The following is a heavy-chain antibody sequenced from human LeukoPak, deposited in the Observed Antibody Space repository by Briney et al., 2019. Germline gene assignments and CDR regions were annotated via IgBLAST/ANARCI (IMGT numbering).Heavy chain of an antibody. V-gene: IGHV4-59*02. Sequence: PSETLSLTCTVSGGSVSGYYWSWIRQPPGKGLEWIGYISYSGTTNYNPSLKSRVTISVDTSKKQFSLKLTSATAADTAVYYCARGDDYKSTLIDYWGQGTLVTVSS. CDR2: ISYSGTT. D-gene: IGHD5-12*01. CDR3: ARGDDYKSTLIDY. J-gene: IGHJ4*02. CDR1: GGSVSGYY.